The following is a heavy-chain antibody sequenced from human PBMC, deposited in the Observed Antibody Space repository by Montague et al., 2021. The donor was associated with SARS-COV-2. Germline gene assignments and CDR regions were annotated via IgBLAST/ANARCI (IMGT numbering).Heavy chain of an antibody. CDR1: GFSLSTSGMC. Sequence: PALVKPTQTLTLTCTFSGFSLSTSGMCVSWIRQPPGKALEWLARIDWDDDKYYSTSLKTRLTISKDTSKNQVVLTMTNMDPVETATYYCARERIQLWFGDYYYGMDVWGQGTTVTVSS. J-gene: IGHJ6*02. CDR2: IDWDDDK. V-gene: IGHV2-70*11. CDR3: ARERIQLWFGDYYYGMDV. D-gene: IGHD5-18*01.